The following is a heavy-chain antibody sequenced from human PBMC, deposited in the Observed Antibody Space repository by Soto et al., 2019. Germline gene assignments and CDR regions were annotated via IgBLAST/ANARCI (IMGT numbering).Heavy chain of an antibody. CDR3: ARDVPGSQGRYFDF. Sequence: QVQLVQSGAEVKKPGASVKVSCKASGYPFNIYYLHWVRQAPGQGLEWMGWINLQSGVTKYAPKFQDWVTLTRDPSLSTAYLELSRLTPDDAAVYFCARDVPGSQGRYFDFWGQGTLVSVSS. J-gene: IGHJ4*02. CDR2: INLQSGVT. D-gene: IGHD6-19*01. V-gene: IGHV1-2*04. CDR1: GYPFNIYY.